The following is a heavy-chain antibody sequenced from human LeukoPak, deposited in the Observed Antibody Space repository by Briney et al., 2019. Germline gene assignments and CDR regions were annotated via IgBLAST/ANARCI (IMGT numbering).Heavy chain of an antibody. Sequence: SETLSLTCTVSGGSINFSSFYWGWIRQPLGRGLEWIGSIYYSGNTYYNPSLQSRVTISVDTSKNQFSLNLSSVTAADTAIYYCARPHASGWYRAFDIWGQGTMVTAPS. V-gene: IGHV4-39*01. CDR1: GGSINFSSFY. CDR3: ARPHASGWYRAFDI. J-gene: IGHJ3*02. D-gene: IGHD6-19*01. CDR2: IYYSGNT.